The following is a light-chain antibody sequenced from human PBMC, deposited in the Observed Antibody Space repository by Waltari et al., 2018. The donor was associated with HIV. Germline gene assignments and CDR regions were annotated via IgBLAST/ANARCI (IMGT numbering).Light chain of an antibody. CDR2: DNT. Sequence: QSVLTQPPSVSGAPGQSVTISCSGSSSNIGAGFDVHWYQQQLPGTAPKPLNYDNTKRPAGVPDRFSGSTSGTSASLAITGLQAEDEADYYCQSYDNTLSGSFFGGGTKVTVL. V-gene: IGLV1-40*01. CDR3: QSYDNTLSGSF. CDR1: SSNIGAGFD. J-gene: IGLJ2*01.